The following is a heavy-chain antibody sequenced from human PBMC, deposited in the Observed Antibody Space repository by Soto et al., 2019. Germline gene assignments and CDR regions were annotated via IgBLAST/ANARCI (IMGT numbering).Heavy chain of an antibody. D-gene: IGHD2-15*01. J-gene: IGHJ2*01. CDR1: GGSIITSNW. CDR3: ARERVVAGTDWFFDI. V-gene: IGHV4-4*02. Sequence: QVQLQESGPGLVKPSGTLSLTCTVSGGSIITSNWWSWIRQPPGKGLEWIGDISLSGGTNYNPSLTSRATIVVDKSNNQFSLNLTSMTAADTAVYYCARERVVAGTDWFFDIWGRGSLVTVSS. CDR2: ISLSGGT.